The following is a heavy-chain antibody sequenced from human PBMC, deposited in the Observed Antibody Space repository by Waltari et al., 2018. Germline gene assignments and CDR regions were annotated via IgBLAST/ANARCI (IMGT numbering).Heavy chain of an antibody. CDR1: RSSIRNNNYY. D-gene: IGHD5-12*01. J-gene: IGHJ4*02. Sequence: QLQLQESGPGLVKPSETLSLTCTVSRSSIRNNNYYWGWVRQPPGKGLEWIGSFYKSGTTYYNPSLKSRVTISVDTSNNQFSLKLNSLTAADTAVYYCVRGYPDIVATISDYWGQGTLVIVSS. CDR3: VRGYPDIVATISDY. V-gene: IGHV4-39*07. CDR2: FYKSGTT.